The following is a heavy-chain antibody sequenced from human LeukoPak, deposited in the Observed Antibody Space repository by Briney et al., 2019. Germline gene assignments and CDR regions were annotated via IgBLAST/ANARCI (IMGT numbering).Heavy chain of an antibody. V-gene: IGHV4-4*07. D-gene: IGHD3-10*02. CDR1: GGSISSYY. CDR2: IYTSGST. CDR3: ASCSGSGPAAFDI. Sequence: KPSETLSLTCTVSGGSISSYYWSWIRQPAGKGLEWIGRIYTSGSTNYSPSLKSRVTMSVDTSKNEFSLKLSSVTAADTAVYYCASCSGSGPAAFDIWGQGTMVTVSS. J-gene: IGHJ3*02.